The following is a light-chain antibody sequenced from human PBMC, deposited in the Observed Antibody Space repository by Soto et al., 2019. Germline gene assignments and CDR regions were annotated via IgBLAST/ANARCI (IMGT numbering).Light chain of an antibody. CDR2: KAS. J-gene: IGKJ1*01. CDR1: QTISSW. V-gene: IGKV1-5*03. Sequence: DIQMTQSPSTLSASVGDRGTITCRASQTISSWLAWYQQKPGKAPKLLIYKASTLKSGVPSRFSGSGSGTEFTLTISSLQPEDSATYFCQQYKTYSTWTFGQGTKV. CDR3: QQYKTYSTWT.